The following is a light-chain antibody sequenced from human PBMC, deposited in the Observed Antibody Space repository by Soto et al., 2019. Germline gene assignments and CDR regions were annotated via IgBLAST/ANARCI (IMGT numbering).Light chain of an antibody. CDR3: AAWDDSLSGPV. CDR1: SSNIGSNY. Sequence: QSVLTQPPSASGTPGQRVTISCSGSSSNIGSNYVYWYQQLPGTAPKLLIYRNNQRSSGVPDRFSGSKSGTSASLAISGLRSEDEADYCCAAWDDSLSGPVFGGGTKLTVL. J-gene: IGLJ2*01. CDR2: RNN. V-gene: IGLV1-47*01.